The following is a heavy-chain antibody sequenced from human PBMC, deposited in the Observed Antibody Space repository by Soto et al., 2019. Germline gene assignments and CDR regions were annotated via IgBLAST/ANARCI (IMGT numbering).Heavy chain of an antibody. Sequence: EVQLVESGEGLVKPGGSLRLSCAASGFTFSSYSMNWVRQAPGKGLEWVSSISSGSDYIFYADSVKGRFTISRDNAKNSLFLQMNSLTAEDTAVYYCARSPVGDAFNVWGQGTVVTVSS. CDR3: ARSPVGDAFNV. V-gene: IGHV3-21*01. J-gene: IGHJ3*01. CDR2: ISSGSDYI. CDR1: GFTFSSYS.